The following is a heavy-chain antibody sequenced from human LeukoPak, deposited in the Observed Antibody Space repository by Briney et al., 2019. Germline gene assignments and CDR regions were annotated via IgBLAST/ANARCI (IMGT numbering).Heavy chain of an antibody. D-gene: IGHD3-22*01. J-gene: IGHJ6*02. V-gene: IGHV4-4*07. CDR1: GGSISSYY. CDR2: IYTSGST. CDR3: ARDEAEYYYDSSGYYFVSYYGMDV. Sequence: TSETLSLTCTVSGGSISSYYWSWIRQPAGKGLEWIGRIYTSGSTNYNPSLKSRVTMSVDTSKNQFSLKLSSVTAADTAVYYCARDEAEYYYDSSGYYFVSYYGMDVWGQGTTVTVSS.